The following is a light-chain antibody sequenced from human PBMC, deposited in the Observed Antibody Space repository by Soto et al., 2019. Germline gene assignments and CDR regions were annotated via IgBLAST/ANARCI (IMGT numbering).Light chain of an antibody. J-gene: IGKJ2*01. CDR1: QSVSSN. CDR2: GAS. V-gene: IGKV3-15*01. Sequence: EIVMTQSPATLSVSPGERATLSCRASQSVSSNLAWYQQKAGQAPRLLIYGASTRATGIPARFSGSGSGTEFTLPISSLQSEDFAVYYCQQYNNWPRTFGQGTKLEIK. CDR3: QQYNNWPRT.